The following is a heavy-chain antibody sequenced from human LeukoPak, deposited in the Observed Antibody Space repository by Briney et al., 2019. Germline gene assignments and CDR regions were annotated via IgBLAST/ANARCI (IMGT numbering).Heavy chain of an antibody. CDR1: GFTFSSYA. Sequence: GGSLRLSCEASGFTFSSYAMHWVRQAPGKGLEWVAVISYDGSNKYYADSVKGRFTISRDNSKNTLYLQMNSLRAEDTAVYYCARDRRESSIDYWGQGTLVTVSS. J-gene: IGHJ4*02. CDR3: ARDRRESSIDY. D-gene: IGHD2-2*01. V-gene: IGHV3-30-3*01. CDR2: ISYDGSNK.